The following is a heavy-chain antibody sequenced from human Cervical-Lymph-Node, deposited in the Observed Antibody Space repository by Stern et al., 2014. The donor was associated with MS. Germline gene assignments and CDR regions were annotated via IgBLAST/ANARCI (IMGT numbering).Heavy chain of an antibody. CDR2: INPSTGST. D-gene: IGHD3-10*01. CDR3: ARSQIKGIPFDF. V-gene: IGHV1-2*05. CDR1: GYIFTSFY. Sequence: VKLVESGAEVRKPETSVKLSCKASGYIFTSFYIHWVRQTPGQGLELLGRINPSTGSTKYAQNFRGRVTLTRDASSNTPYIELRRLTSDDTGIYYCARSQIKGIPFDFWGQGSLVTVSS. J-gene: IGHJ4*02.